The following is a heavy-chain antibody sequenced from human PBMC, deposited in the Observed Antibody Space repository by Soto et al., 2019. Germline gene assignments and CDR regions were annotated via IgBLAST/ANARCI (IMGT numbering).Heavy chain of an antibody. CDR3: SRSRGRRPFLAF. V-gene: IGHV5-51*01. J-gene: IGHJ4*02. CDR1: GYTFSNFW. D-gene: IGHD6-25*01. Sequence: LKISCQCSGYTFSNFWIGWVRQLAWKGLKWMGIIYPGDHENRYRPSFHGKVTISADKSINTAYLQGNSLEASDTAFYFCSRSRGRRPFLAFWAQGALVTVSS. CDR2: IYPGDHEN.